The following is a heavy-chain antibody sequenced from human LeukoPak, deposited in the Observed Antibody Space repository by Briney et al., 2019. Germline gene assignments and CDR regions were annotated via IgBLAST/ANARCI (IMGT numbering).Heavy chain of an antibody. Sequence: SQTLSLTCAISGDSVSSNSAAWNWIRQSPSRGLEWLGRTYYRSKWYNDYAVSVKSRITINPGTSKNQFSLQLNSVTPEDTAEYYCARVPFTLNWEDAFDIWGQGTMVTVSS. D-gene: IGHD7-27*01. J-gene: IGHJ3*02. CDR1: GDSVSSNSAA. V-gene: IGHV6-1*01. CDR3: ARVPFTLNWEDAFDI. CDR2: TYYRSKWYN.